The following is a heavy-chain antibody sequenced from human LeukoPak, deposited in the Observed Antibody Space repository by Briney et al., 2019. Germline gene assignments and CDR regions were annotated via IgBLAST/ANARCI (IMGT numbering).Heavy chain of an antibody. CDR1: GFTFDDYA. Sequence: GGSLRLTCAASGFTFDDYAMHWVRQAPGQGLEWVSGISWNGGTRDYSDSVKGRFTISRDNAKNSLYLQMNSLRAEDTALYFCAQWSRYFDYWGQGTLVTVSS. V-gene: IGHV3-9*01. J-gene: IGHJ4*02. CDR2: ISWNGGTR. CDR3: AQWSRYFDY. D-gene: IGHD1-26*01.